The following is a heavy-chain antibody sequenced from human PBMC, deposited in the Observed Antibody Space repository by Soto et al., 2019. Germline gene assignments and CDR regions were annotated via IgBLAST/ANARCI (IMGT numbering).Heavy chain of an antibody. V-gene: IGHV1-2*04. J-gene: IGHJ6*03. CDR1: GDSFNDYY. Sequence: QVRLVQSGAEVRKPGASVTVSCRSSGDSFNDYYIHWVRQAPGQGFEWMGWINPNGGVTKYAQKFQGWVSMTRDPSIRTVYMQLCRLRADDTAVYYCAREGGGATATLDDDYFYMDVWGTGTTVTVS. CDR2: INPNGGVT. D-gene: IGHD5-12*01. CDR3: AREGGGATATLDDDYFYMDV.